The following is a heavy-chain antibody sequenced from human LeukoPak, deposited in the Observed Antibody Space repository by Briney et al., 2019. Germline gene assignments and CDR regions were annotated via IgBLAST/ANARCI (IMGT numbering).Heavy chain of an antibody. V-gene: IGHV4-59*08. CDR1: GDSIRSYY. J-gene: IGHJ4*02. D-gene: IGHD3-10*01. CDR3: ATPGAYYYGSGSYYIATLWSN. CDR2: IYYTGIT. Sequence: SETLSLTCTVSGDSIRSYYWSWIRQPPGKGLEWIGYIYYTGITNYSPSLKSRVTMSADTSKNQFSLKLSSVTAADTAVYYCATPGAYYYGSGSYYIATLWSNWGQGTLVTVSS.